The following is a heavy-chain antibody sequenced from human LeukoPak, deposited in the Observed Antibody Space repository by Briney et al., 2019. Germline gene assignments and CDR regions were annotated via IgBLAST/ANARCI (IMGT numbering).Heavy chain of an antibody. CDR3: ARAHSSGWPHMFDP. CDR2: IYYSGST. J-gene: IGHJ5*02. V-gene: IGHV4-61*05. Sequence: PSETLYLTCTVSGGSISSSSYYWGWIRQPPGKGLEWIGNIYYSGSTNYNPSLKSRVTISVDTSKNQFSLKVSSVTAADTAVYYCARAHSSGWPHMFDPWGQGTLVTVPS. D-gene: IGHD6-19*01. CDR1: GGSISSSSYY.